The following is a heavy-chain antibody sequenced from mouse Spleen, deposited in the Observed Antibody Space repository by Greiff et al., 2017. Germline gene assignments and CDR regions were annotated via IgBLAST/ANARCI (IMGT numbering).Heavy chain of an antibody. CDR1: GYSITSGYY. CDR3: ARENFYDYDGDAMDY. Sequence: EVQLVESGPGLVEPSQSLSLTCSVTGYSITSGYYWNWIRQFPGNKLEWMGYISYDGSNNYNPSLKNRISITRDTSKNQFFLKLNSVTTEDTATYYCARENFYDYDGDAMDYWGQGTSVTVSS. D-gene: IGHD2-4*01. J-gene: IGHJ4*01. V-gene: IGHV3-6*01. CDR2: ISYDGSN.